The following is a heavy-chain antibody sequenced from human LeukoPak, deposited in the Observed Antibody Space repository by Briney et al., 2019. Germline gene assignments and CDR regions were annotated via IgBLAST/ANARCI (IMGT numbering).Heavy chain of an antibody. CDR1: GLSLNNYA. CDR2: SRSSDDGK. J-gene: IGHJ4*01. CDR3: AKAPVTSCRGAFCYPFDY. V-gene: IGHV3-23*01. Sequence: PGGSLRLFCTASGLSLNNYAMSWVRQVPGKGLEWVSASRSSDDGKWYAESVRGRFTISRDTSKNTVYLQMNSLRVEDAGVYYCAKAPVTSCRGAFCYPFDYWGHGTLVTVSS. D-gene: IGHD2-21*01.